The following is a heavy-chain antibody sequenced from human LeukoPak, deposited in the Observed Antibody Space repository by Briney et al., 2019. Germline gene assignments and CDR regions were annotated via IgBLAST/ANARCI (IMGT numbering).Heavy chain of an antibody. Sequence: SETLSLTCTVSGGSSSSSSYYWGWIRQPPGKGLEWIGSIYYSGSTYYNPSLKSRVTISVDTSKNQFSLKLSSVTAADTAVYYCARYYDSSGYSLSGVDYWGQGTLVTVSS. CDR3: ARYYDSSGYSLSGVDY. D-gene: IGHD3-22*01. CDR2: IYYSGST. CDR1: GGSSSSSSYY. V-gene: IGHV4-39*01. J-gene: IGHJ4*02.